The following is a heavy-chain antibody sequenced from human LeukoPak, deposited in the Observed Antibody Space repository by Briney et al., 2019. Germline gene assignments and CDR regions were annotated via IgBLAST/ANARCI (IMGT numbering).Heavy chain of an antibody. J-gene: IGHJ4*02. CDR2: ITSSTVYI. CDR3: ARVMSGSLTFDY. V-gene: IGHV3-21*01. CDR1: GFTFSSYT. D-gene: IGHD3-10*02. Sequence: GGSLRLSCAASGFTFSSYTMNWVRQAPGKGLEWVASITSSTVYIYYTDSVKGRFTISRDNAKNSLYLQMSSLSAEGTALYYCARVMSGSLTFDYWGQGALVTVSS.